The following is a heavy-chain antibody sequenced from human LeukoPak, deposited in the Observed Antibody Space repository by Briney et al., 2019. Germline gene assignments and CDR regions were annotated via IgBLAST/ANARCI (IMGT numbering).Heavy chain of an antibody. J-gene: IGHJ5*02. D-gene: IGHD2-2*01. CDR3: AREGQNCSSTSCQNWFDP. Sequence: GGSLGLSCAASGFTFSSYSMNWVRQAPGKGLEWVSSISSSSSYIYYADSVKGRFTISRDNAKNSLYLQMNSLRAEDTAVYYCAREGQNCSSTSCQNWFDPWGQGTLVTVSS. CDR1: GFTFSSYS. CDR2: ISSSSSYI. V-gene: IGHV3-21*01.